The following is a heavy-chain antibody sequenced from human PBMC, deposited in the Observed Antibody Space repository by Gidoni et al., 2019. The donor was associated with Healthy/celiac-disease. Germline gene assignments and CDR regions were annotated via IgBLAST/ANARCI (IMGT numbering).Heavy chain of an antibody. CDR3: ARGRMTTVTTNPTFDY. CDR2: IRPIFGTA. D-gene: IGHD4-17*01. Sequence: QVQMVQSGAEVKKPGSSVTVSCKAAGGTFSSSASNWVRQAPGQGIEWMGGIRPIFGTANYAQKFQDRVAITADEATSTAYMELSSLRSEDTAVYDWARGRMTTVTTNPTFDYWGQGTLVTVSS. CDR1: GGTFSSSA. V-gene: IGHV1-69*01. J-gene: IGHJ4*02.